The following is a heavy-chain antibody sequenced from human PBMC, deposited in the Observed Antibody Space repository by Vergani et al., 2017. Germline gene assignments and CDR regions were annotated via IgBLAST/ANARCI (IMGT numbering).Heavy chain of an antibody. V-gene: IGHV5-51*01. CDR2: IYPGDSDT. Sequence: EVQLVQSGAEVKKPGESLKISCKGSGYSFTSYWIGWVRQMPGKGLEWMGIIYPGDSDTRYSPSFQGQVTISAVKSISTAYLQWSSLKASDTAMYYCARHSVEMATITGDWYFDLWGRGTLVTVSS. J-gene: IGHJ2*01. CDR1: GYSFTSYW. D-gene: IGHD5-24*01. CDR3: ARHSVEMATITGDWYFDL.